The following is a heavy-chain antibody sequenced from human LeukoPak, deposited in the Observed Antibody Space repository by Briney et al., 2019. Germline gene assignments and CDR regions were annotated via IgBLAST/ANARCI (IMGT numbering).Heavy chain of an antibody. D-gene: IGHD5-18*01. CDR1: GSTLSSYA. J-gene: IGHJ3*02. CDR3: VKAAMVLRDAFDI. Sequence: GRCLRLSCAASGSTLSSYAISWVRPAPGEWLEWVSSISASGVTTYYAESVKGPFTISRENSKNTLYLQMNNLRAEGAAVYYFVKAAMVLRDAFDIWGQGTIVTISS. V-gene: IGHV3-23*01. CDR2: ISASGVTT.